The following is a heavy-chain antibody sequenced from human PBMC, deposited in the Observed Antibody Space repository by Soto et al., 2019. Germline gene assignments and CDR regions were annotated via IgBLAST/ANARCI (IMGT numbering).Heavy chain of an antibody. D-gene: IGHD3-9*01. CDR1: GFSISKYG. J-gene: IGHJ4*02. CDR3: AKDVNYDMLAGYYYY. V-gene: IGHV3-23*01. Sequence: EAKMLESGGGLVKPGRSLRLSCVVSGFSISKYGMTWVRQAPGKGLEWVSTIRGSDGSTYYPDSVKGRFSISRDNSKNTLYLHMNSLRADDTATYYCAKDVNYDMLAGYYYYWGQGTLVTVSS. CDR2: IRGSDGST.